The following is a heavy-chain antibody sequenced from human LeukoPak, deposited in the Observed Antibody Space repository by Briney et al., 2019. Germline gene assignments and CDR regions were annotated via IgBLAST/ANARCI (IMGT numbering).Heavy chain of an antibody. CDR3: ARGGAYHSFDF. J-gene: IGHJ4*01. Sequence: RPGGSLRLSCAASGFTVSDNYMSWVRQAPGKGLEWVSTVYSGGDTYYADSVKGRFTISRDSSKNTLSLQMNSLRPEDTALYFCARGGAYHSFDFWGQGALVTVSS. CDR1: GFTVSDNY. V-gene: IGHV3-66*01. D-gene: IGHD1-26*01. CDR2: VYSGGDT.